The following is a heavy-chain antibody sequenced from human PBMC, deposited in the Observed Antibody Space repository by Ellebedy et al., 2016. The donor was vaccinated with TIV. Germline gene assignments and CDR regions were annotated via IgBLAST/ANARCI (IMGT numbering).Heavy chain of an antibody. CDR3: ARRPSISGDYGDYYYYGMDV. CDR2: INPSGGST. J-gene: IGHJ6*02. V-gene: IGHV1-46*01. Sequence: AASVKVSCKASGYTFTSYYMHWVRHAPGQGLEWMGIINPSGGSTSYAQKFQGRVTMTRDTSTSTVYMELSSLRSEDTAVYYCARRPSISGDYGDYYYYGMDVWGQGTTVTVSS. D-gene: IGHD4-17*01. CDR1: GYTFTSYY.